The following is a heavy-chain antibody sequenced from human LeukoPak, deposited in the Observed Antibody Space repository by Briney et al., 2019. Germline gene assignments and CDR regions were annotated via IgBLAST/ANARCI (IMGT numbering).Heavy chain of an antibody. D-gene: IGHD6-13*01. CDR3: ARLPYSSSWYRDY. CDR2: ISYDGSNK. J-gene: IGHJ4*02. CDR1: GFTFSSYA. Sequence: PGRSLRLSCAASGFTFSSYAMHWVRQAPGKGLEWVAVISYDGSNKYYADSVKGRFTISRDNSKNTLYLQMSSLRAEDTAVYYCARLPYSSSWYRDYWGQGTLVTVSS. V-gene: IGHV3-30-3*01.